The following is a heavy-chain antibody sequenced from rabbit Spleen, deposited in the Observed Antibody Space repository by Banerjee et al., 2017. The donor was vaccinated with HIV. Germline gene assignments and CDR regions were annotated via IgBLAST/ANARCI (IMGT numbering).Heavy chain of an antibody. D-gene: IGHD8-1*01. CDR1: GFSFSSSYY. Sequence: QSLEESGGGLVQPEGSLTLTCTASGFSFSSSYYMCWVRQAPGKGLEWIACIDAGSSSFTYFATWAKGRFTISKPSSTTVTLQMTRLSAADTATYFCARDTASSFSSYGMDLWGPGTLVTVS. CDR2: IDAGSSSFT. V-gene: IGHV1S40*01. J-gene: IGHJ6*01. CDR3: ARDTASSFSSYGMDL.